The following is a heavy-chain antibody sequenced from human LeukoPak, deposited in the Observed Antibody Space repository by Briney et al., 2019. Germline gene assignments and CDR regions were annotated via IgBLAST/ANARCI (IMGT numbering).Heavy chain of an antibody. Sequence: SQTLSLTCTVSGGSISSGSYYWTWIRQPAGKGLEWIGPIYTSGATSYNPSLQSRVTISVDTSKHEFSLKLTSLTAADTAVYYCARTGGGVGWFGTIDSWGQGTLVTVSS. J-gene: IGHJ4*02. V-gene: IGHV4-61*02. D-gene: IGHD1-14*01. CDR3: ARTGGGVGWFGTIDS. CDR2: IYTSGAT. CDR1: GGSISSGSYY.